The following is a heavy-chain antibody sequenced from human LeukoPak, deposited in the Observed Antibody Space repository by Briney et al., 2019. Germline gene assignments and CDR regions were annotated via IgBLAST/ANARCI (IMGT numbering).Heavy chain of an antibody. V-gene: IGHV5-51*01. CDR2: IYPGDSDT. CDR3: ARTIVHDYGGTDAFDI. J-gene: IGHJ3*02. CDR1: GYSFTSYW. Sequence: GESLKISCKGSGYSFTSYWIGWVRQMPGKGLEWMGIIYPGDSDTRYSPSFQGQVTISADKSISTAYLQWSSLKASDTAMYYCARTIVHDYGGTDAFDIWGQGTMVTVSS. D-gene: IGHD4-23*01.